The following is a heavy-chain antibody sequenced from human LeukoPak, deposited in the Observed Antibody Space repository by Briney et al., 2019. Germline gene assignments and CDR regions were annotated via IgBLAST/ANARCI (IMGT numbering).Heavy chain of an antibody. CDR3: AKDPSVVPAANWFDP. V-gene: IGHV3-23*01. Sequence: GGSLRLSCAASGFTFSSYAMSWVRQAPGKGLEWVSAISGSGDSTYYADSVKGRFTISRDNSKNTLYLQMNSLRAEDTAVYYCAKDPSVVPAANWFDPWGQGTLVTVSS. D-gene: IGHD2-2*01. J-gene: IGHJ5*02. CDR1: GFTFSSYA. CDR2: ISGSGDST.